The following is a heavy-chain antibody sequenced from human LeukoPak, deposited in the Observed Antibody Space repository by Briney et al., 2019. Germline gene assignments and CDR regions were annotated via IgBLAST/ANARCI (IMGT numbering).Heavy chain of an antibody. CDR2: IHYTGSS. D-gene: IGHD1-26*01. CDR3: ARGLLGATRAFDI. Sequence: SETLFLTCTVSGGSITNYYWCWIRQSPGKGLEWIAYIHYTGSSNYNPSLKSRVTISVDTSKNQFSLRLTSVTAADTAIYYCARGLLGATRAFDIWGQGTMVTVSP. V-gene: IGHV4-59*01. J-gene: IGHJ3*02. CDR1: GGSITNYY.